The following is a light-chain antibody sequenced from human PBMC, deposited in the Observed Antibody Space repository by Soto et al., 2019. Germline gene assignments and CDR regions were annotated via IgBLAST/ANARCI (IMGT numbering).Light chain of an antibody. CDR1: QDISDW. J-gene: IGKJ1*01. Sequence: DIQMTQSPSSVSASVGDRVSFTFRASQDISDWLAWYQQKPGKAPKALISAASSLQRGVPSRFSGSGYGTDFTLTISSLQPEDFATYYCQQTKTFPWTFGQGTKVDIK. CDR2: AAS. V-gene: IGKV1-12*01. CDR3: QQTKTFPWT.